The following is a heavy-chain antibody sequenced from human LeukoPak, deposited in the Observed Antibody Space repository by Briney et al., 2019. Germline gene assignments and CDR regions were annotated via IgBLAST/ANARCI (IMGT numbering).Heavy chain of an antibody. CDR2: INPSGGST. D-gene: IGHD5-24*01. CDR3: ARGEEMATVTADFDY. CDR1: GYTFISYY. V-gene: IGHV1-46*01. J-gene: IGHJ4*02. Sequence: GDSVKVSCKASGYTFISYYMHWVRQAPGQGLEWMGIINPSGGSTSYAQKFQGRVTMTRDMSTSTVYMELSSLRSEDTAMYYCARGEEMATVTADFDYWGQGTLVTVSS.